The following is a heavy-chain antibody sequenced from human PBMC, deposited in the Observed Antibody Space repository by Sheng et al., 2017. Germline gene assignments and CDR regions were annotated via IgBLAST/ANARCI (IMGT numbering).Heavy chain of an antibody. D-gene: IGHD1-1*01. V-gene: IGHV3-23*01. CDR2: ISGSGGST. Sequence: EVQLLESGGGLVQPGGSLRLSCAASGFTFSSYAMSWVRQAPGKGLEWVSAISGSGGSTYYADSVKGRFTISRDNSKNTLYLQMNSLRAEDNTAVYYCAKASKGLRPLEPIDYWGQGTLVTVSS. CDR1: GFTFSSYA. J-gene: IGHJ4*02. CDR3: AKASKGLRPLEPIDY.